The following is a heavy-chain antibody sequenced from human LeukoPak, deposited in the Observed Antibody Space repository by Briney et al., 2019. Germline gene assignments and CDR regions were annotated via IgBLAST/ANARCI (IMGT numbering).Heavy chain of an antibody. CDR3: ARALYGDPHFDY. V-gene: IGHV3-74*01. CDR2: INSDGSST. D-gene: IGHD4-17*01. J-gene: IGHJ4*02. CDR1: GFTFSSYR. Sequence: SGGSLRLSCAASGFTFSSYRMHWVRQAPGEGLVWVSRINSDGSSTSYADSVKGRFTISRDNAKNTLYMQMNSLRAEDTAVYYCARALYGDPHFDYWGQGTLVTVSS.